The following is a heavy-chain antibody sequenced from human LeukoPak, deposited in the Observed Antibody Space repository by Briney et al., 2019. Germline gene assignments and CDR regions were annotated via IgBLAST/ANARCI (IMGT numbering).Heavy chain of an antibody. CDR2: IYDRGPA. V-gene: IGHV4-30-2*01. D-gene: IGHD3-10*01. CDR1: GGSISSGDYY. J-gene: IGHJ5*02. Sequence: RTSETLSLTCTVSGGSISSGDYYWNWIRQPPGKGLEWIGCIYDRGPAHYNPSLKSRFTISVDRPKNQFFLNVTSLTAADTAVYYCARSRQASGLFSSWGQGTLVVVSS. CDR3: ARSRQASGLFSS.